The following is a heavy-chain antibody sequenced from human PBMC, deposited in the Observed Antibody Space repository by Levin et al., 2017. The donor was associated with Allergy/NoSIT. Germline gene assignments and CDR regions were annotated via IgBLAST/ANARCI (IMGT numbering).Heavy chain of an antibody. CDR3: AREGPDSSRSFDS. CDR1: GFSVSSTY. D-gene: IGHD6-6*01. CDR2: IYGAGRT. Sequence: GESLKISCAASGFSVSSTYMSWVRQAPGKGLEWVSIIYGAGRTNYADSVKGRFTISRDYFKNALYLQMNSLRADDTAVYYCAREGPDSSRSFDSWGQGTLVTVSS. V-gene: IGHV3-66*01. J-gene: IGHJ4*02.